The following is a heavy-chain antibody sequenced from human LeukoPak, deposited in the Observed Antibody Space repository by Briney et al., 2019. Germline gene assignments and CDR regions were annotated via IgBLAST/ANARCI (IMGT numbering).Heavy chain of an antibody. D-gene: IGHD2-2*01. J-gene: IGHJ6*03. CDR3: ARAKQGDCSSTSCYFGYYYYYMDV. CDR1: GGSISSYY. CDR2: IYYSGSP. Sequence: SETLSLTCTVSGGSISSYYWSWIRQPPGKGLEWIGYIYYSGSPNYNPSLKSRVTISVHTSKNQFSLKLSSVTAADTAVYYCARAKQGDCSSTSCYFGYYYYYMDVWGKGTTVTVSS. V-gene: IGHV4-59*01.